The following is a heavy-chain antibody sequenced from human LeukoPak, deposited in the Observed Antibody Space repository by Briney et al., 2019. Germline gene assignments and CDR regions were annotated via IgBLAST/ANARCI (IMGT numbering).Heavy chain of an antibody. CDR2: IYYSGST. CDR3: ARAFRSNPYNWFDP. Sequence: PSQTLSLTCTVSGGSISSGDYYWSWIRQPPGKGLEWIGYIYYSGSTYYNPSLKSRVTISVDTSKNQFSLKLSSVTAADTAVYYCARAFRSNPYNWFDPWGQGTLVTVSS. J-gene: IGHJ5*02. V-gene: IGHV4-30-4*01. CDR1: GGSISSGDYY.